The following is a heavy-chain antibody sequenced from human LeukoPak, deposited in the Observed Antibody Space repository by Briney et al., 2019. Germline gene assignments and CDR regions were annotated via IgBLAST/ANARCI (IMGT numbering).Heavy chain of an antibody. Sequence: AGGSLRLSCAASGFTFSNAWMSWVRQAPGKGLEWVGRIKSKTDGGTTDYAAPVKGRFTISRDDSKNTLYLQMNSLKTEDTAVYYCTTSNYWNDFDYWGQGTLVTVSS. CDR2: IKSKTDGGTT. V-gene: IGHV3-15*01. CDR3: TTSNYWNDFDY. CDR1: GFTFSNAW. J-gene: IGHJ4*02. D-gene: IGHD1-1*01.